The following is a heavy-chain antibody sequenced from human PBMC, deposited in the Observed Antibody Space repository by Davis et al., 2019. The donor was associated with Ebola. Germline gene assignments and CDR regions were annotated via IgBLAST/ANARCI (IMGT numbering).Heavy chain of an antibody. CDR3: ARETIVVVVAASSPYYYGMDV. CDR1: GYTFPSYY. CDR2: INPSGCST. V-gene: IGHV1-46*01. Sequence: ASVKVSCKASGYTFPSYYMHWVRQAPGQGLEWMGLINPSGCSTSYAQKFQGRVTMTRDTSTRTVYMELSSLSSEDTAVYYRARETIVVVVAASSPYYYGMDVWGKGTTVTVSS. D-gene: IGHD2-15*01. J-gene: IGHJ6*04.